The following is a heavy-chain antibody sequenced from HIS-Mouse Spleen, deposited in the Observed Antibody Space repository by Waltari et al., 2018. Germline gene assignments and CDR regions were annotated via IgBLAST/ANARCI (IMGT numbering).Heavy chain of an antibody. CDR2: IYYSGGT. CDR1: GGSISSSSYY. D-gene: IGHD6-13*01. CDR3: AREIPYSSSWYDWYFDL. Sequence: QLQLQESGPGLVKPSETLSLTCTVSGGSISSSSYYWGWIRQPPGKGLEWIGSIYYSGGTYYNPALKVRVTISVDTSKNQFCLKLSSVTAADTAVYYCAREIPYSSSWYDWYFDLWGRGTLVTVSS. V-gene: IGHV4-39*07. J-gene: IGHJ2*01.